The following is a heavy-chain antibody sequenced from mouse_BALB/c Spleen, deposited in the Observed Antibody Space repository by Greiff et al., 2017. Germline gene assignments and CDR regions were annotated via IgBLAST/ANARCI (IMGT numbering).Heavy chain of an antibody. Sequence: VQLQQSGAELVRPGTSVKISCTASGYTFTNYWLGWVKQRPGHGLEWIGDIYPGGGYTNYKEKFKGKATLTADTSYSTAYMQLSSLTSEDSAVYFCARWTVDDYWGQGTTLTVSS. CDR1: GYTFTNYW. V-gene: IGHV1-63*02. CDR2: IYPGGGYT. J-gene: IGHJ2*01. CDR3: ARWTVDDY. D-gene: IGHD1-1*01.